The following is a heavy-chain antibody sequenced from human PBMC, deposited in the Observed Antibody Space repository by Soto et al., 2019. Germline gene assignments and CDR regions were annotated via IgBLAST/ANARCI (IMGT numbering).Heavy chain of an antibody. Sequence: SETLSLTCTVSGGSISSGDYYWSWIRQPPGKGLEWIGYIYYSGSTYYNPSLKSRVTISVDTSKNQFSLKLSSVTAADTAVYYCARDITPTGPWFDPWGQGTLVTVSS. D-gene: IGHD3-3*01. CDR1: GGSISSGDYY. J-gene: IGHJ5*02. CDR2: IYYSGST. V-gene: IGHV4-30-4*01. CDR3: ARDITPTGPWFDP.